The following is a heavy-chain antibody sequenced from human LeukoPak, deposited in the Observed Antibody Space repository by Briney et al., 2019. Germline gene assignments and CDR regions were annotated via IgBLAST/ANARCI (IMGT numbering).Heavy chain of an antibody. D-gene: IGHD2-2*02. CDR2: ISGSGGST. J-gene: IGHJ3*02. V-gene: IGHV3-23*01. CDR3: AKVSISGGVPPAIGAFDI. Sequence: GGSLRLSCAASGFTFSSYAMSWVRQAPGKGLEWVSAISGSGGSTYYADSVKGRFTISRDNSKNTLYLQMNSLRAEDTAVYYCAKVSISGGVPPAIGAFDIWGQGTMVTVSS. CDR1: GFTFSSYA.